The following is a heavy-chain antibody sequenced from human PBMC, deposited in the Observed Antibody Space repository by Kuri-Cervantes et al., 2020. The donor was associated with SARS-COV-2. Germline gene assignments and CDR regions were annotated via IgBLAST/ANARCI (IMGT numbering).Heavy chain of an antibody. CDR2: ISGSGGST. V-gene: IGHV3-23*01. J-gene: IGHJ4*02. CDR3: AKTHSRDTAMVSFDY. Sequence: GESLKISCAASGFTFSSYAMSWVRQAPGKGLEWVSAISGSGGSTYYADSVKGRFTISRDNSKNTLYLQMNSLRAEDTAAYYCAKTHSRDTAMVSFDYWGQGILV. D-gene: IGHD5-18*01. CDR1: GFTFSSYA.